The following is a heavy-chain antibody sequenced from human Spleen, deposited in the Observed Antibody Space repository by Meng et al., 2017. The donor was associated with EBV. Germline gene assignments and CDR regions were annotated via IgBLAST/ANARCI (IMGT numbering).Heavy chain of an antibody. D-gene: IGHD1-26*01. CDR3: ARGSGRWTFDY. J-gene: IGHJ4*02. CDR1: GFIFSASY. Sequence: VQLVAAGGGLVKPGRSLRLSWAASGFIFSASYMTWIRQTPGKGLEWISYISNSGTTIKYADSVKGRFTISRDNAKNSLYLQLNSLRVDDTAVYYCARGSGRWTFDYWGQGTLVTVSS. CDR2: ISNSGTTI. V-gene: IGHV3-11*01.